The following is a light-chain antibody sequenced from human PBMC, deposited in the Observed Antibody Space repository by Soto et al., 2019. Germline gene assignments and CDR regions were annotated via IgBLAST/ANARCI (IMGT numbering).Light chain of an antibody. V-gene: IGKV1-9*01. CDR1: QGISTY. CDR3: QQLNGYVALT. J-gene: IGKJ4*01. CDR2: DAS. Sequence: DSPLTQSPSFLYASVGERVTITCRASQGISTYLAWYQQRPGKAPKLLIYDASTLQSGVPSRFSGSRSGTEFTLTISSLRPEDFATYYCQQLNGYVALTFGGGTKVEIK.